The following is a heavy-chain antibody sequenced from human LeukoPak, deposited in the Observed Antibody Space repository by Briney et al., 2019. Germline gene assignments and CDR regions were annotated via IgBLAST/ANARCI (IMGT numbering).Heavy chain of an antibody. J-gene: IGHJ4*02. D-gene: IGHD3-22*01. CDR3: ARDPKTYYYDSSGRSRGVFDY. Sequence: PGGSLRLSCAASGFTFSSYTMNWVRQAPGKGLEWVSYISTSSSTMYYADSVKGRFTISRDNAKNSLYLQMNSLRAEDTAVYYCARDPKTYYYDSSGRSRGVFDYWGQGTLVTVSS. CDR2: ISTSSSTM. CDR1: GFTFSSYT. V-gene: IGHV3-48*01.